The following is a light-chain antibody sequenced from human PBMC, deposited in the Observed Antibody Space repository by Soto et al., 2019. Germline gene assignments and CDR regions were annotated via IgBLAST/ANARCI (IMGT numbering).Light chain of an antibody. CDR1: SSDVGAYNY. CDR3: SSYTSSNNIV. Sequence: QSALTQPASVSGSPGQSITISCTGTSSDVGAYNYVSWYQQHPGKAPKLMIFEVIDRPSGVSNRFSGAKSGNTASLTISGLQAEDEADYYCSSYTSSNNIVFGGGAKVTVL. V-gene: IGLV2-14*01. CDR2: EVI. J-gene: IGLJ2*01.